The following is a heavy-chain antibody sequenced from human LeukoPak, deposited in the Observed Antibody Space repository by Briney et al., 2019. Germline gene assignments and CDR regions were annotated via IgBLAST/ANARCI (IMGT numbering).Heavy chain of an antibody. V-gene: IGHV3-23*01. CDR2: IGGSDAST. D-gene: IGHD3-16*01. CDR3: AKDRGSYGDAFDI. J-gene: IGHJ3*02. Sequence: GGSLRLSCAASGFTFGSYAMSWVRQAPGKGLEWVSAIGGSDASTSYADSVKGRFTISRDYSKNTLYLQMNSLRAEDTAVYYCAKDRGSYGDAFDIWGQGTMVTVSS. CDR1: GFTFGSYA.